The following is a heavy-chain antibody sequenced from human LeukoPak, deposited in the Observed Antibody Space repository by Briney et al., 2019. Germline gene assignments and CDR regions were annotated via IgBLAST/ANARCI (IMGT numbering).Heavy chain of an antibody. CDR3: AKVTRSALGEFDY. V-gene: IGHV3-48*04. J-gene: IGHJ4*02. D-gene: IGHD3-10*01. CDR2: ISTSSTTI. CDR1: GFTFSDYA. Sequence: PGGSLRLSCAASGFTFSDYAMNWVRQAPGKGLEWVSYISTSSTTIYYADSVKGRFTISRDNARNSLYLQMNSLRAEDTAVYYCAKVTRSALGEFDYWGQGTLVTVSS.